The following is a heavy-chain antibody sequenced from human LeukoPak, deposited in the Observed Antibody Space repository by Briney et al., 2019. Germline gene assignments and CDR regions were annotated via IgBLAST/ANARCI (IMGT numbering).Heavy chain of an antibody. J-gene: IGHJ5*02. Sequence: GGSLRLSCAASGFTFSDYYMSRIRQAPGEGLEWVSYISSSGSTIYYADSVKGRFTISRDNAKNSLYLQMNSLRAEDTAVYYCAKEGRVGWLRDNWFDPWGQGTLVTVSS. CDR3: AKEGRVGWLRDNWFDP. D-gene: IGHD5-12*01. V-gene: IGHV3-11*04. CDR1: GFTFSDYY. CDR2: ISSSGSTI.